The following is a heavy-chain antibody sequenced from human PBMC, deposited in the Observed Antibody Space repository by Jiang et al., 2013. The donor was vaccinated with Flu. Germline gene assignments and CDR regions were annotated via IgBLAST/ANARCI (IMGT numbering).Heavy chain of an antibody. D-gene: IGHD3-3*01. CDR3: TRDFGRWKGIYYYYYGMDV. V-gene: IGHV3-49*04. J-gene: IGHJ6*04. Sequence: LLESGGGLVQPGRSLRLSCSASGFTFGDYGVSWVRQAPGKGLEWVGFIRRKADGGTTEYAASVKGRFTISRDDSKSIAYLQMNSLKTEDTAVYYCTRDFGRWKGIYYYYYGMDVWGKGTTVTVSS. CDR1: GFTFGDYG. CDR2: IRRKADGGTT.